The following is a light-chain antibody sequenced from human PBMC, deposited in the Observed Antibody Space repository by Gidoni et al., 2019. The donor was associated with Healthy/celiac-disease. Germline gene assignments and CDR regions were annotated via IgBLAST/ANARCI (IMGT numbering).Light chain of an antibody. CDR1: SSDVGGYNY. Sequence: QSALTQPASVSGSPGQSITISCTGTSSDVGGYNYGSWYQQHPGKAPKFMIYDVSNRPSGVSNRFSGSKSGNTASLTISGLQAEDEADYYCSSYTSTSTWVFGGGTKLTVL. J-gene: IGLJ3*02. CDR2: DVS. V-gene: IGLV2-14*03. CDR3: SSYTSTSTWV.